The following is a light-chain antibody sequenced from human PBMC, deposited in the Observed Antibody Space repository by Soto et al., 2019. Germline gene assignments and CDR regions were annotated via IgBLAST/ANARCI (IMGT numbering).Light chain of an antibody. J-gene: IGLJ2*01. CDR2: DVS. CDR3: SSYTTGSTPVV. Sequence: QSALTQPASVSGSPGQSVTISCTGTSSDVGGYNYVSWYQQHPGKAPKFMIYDVSNRPSGVSTRFSGSKSGNTASLTISGLQAEDEADYYCSSYTTGSTPVVFGGGTKQTVL. CDR1: SSDVGGYNY. V-gene: IGLV2-14*01.